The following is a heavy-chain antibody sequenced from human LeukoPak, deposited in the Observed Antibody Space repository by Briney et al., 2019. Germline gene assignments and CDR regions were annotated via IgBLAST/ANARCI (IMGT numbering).Heavy chain of an antibody. CDR1: GFAFGDYA. CDR3: TRNRGIATAGILQAPHDY. D-gene: IGHD6-13*01. Sequence: SLRLSCSASGFAFGDYAMSWVRQAPGGGGGGWGFIRSKPYVETTEYAASPKGRFTISRDDSKNIAYLQMNSLKVEDTALYYCTRNRGIATAGILQAPHDYWGQGTHVTVSS. V-gene: IGHV3-49*04. J-gene: IGHJ4*02. CDR2: IRSKPYVETT.